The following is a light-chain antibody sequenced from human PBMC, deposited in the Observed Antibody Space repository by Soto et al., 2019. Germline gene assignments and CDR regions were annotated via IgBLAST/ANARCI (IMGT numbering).Light chain of an antibody. J-gene: IGLJ1*01. CDR1: SSNIGAGYD. V-gene: IGLV1-40*01. CDR3: QSYDSSLVV. CDR2: GNS. Sequence: QSVLTQPPSVSGAPGQRVTISCTGSSSNIGAGYDVHWYQQLPGTAPKLLIYGNSNRPSGVPDRFSGSKSGTSASLAITGLQAEDEADYYCQSYDSSLVVXGTGTKLTVL.